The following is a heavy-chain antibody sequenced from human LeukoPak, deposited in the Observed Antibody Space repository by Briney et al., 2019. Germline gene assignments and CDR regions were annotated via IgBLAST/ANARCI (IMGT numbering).Heavy chain of an antibody. CDR2: IIPIFGTA. Sequence: GASVKVSCKASGGTFSSYAISWVRQAPGQGLEWMGGIIPIFGTANYAQKFQGRVTITADESTSTAYMELSSLRSEDTAVYYCARALRTYYYDSSGFDYWGQGTLVTVSS. D-gene: IGHD3-22*01. CDR3: ARALRTYYYDSSGFDY. V-gene: IGHV1-69*13. CDR1: GGTFSSYA. J-gene: IGHJ4*02.